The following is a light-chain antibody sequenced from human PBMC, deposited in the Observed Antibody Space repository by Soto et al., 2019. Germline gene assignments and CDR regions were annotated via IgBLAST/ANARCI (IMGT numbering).Light chain of an antibody. CDR2: AAS. CDR3: QQSYSIPYT. Sequence: DVQMTQSPSSLSASVRDRVTITCRASRSISNYLNWYQQTPGKVPKLLIFAASSLRSGVPSRFSGSGSGTDFTLTISSLQPEDFATYYCQQSYSIPYTFGQGTKLEMK. J-gene: IGKJ2*01. V-gene: IGKV1-39*01. CDR1: RSISNY.